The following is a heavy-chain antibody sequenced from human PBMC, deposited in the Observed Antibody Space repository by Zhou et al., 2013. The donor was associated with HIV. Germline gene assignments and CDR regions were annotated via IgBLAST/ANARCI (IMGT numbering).Heavy chain of an antibody. D-gene: IGHD2-2*01. J-gene: IGHJ5*02. V-gene: IGHV1-18*01. CDR2: ISGYNGDT. Sequence: QVQLVQSGAEVKKPGASVKVSCKASGYTFTTYGIIWVRQAPGQGLEWMGWISGYNGDTNYAQRLLGRVAMTTDTSTNTAYMELRRLRSDDTAVYYCARARGATVLPALGNNWFDPGAREPWSPSPQ. CDR3: ARARGATVLPALGNNWFDP. CDR1: GYTFTTYG.